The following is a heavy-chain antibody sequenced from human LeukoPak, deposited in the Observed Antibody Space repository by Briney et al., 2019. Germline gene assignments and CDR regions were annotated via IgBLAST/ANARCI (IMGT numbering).Heavy chain of an antibody. J-gene: IGHJ6*03. D-gene: IGHD3-16*01. V-gene: IGHV4-38-2*02. Sequence: SETLSLTCTVSGYSISRGYSWGWIRQPPGKGLEWIGNIYHSGSTNYNPSLKSRVTISVDTSKNQFSLKLSSVTAADTAVYYCARVGVPPGRYYYYYYMDVWGKGTTVTISS. CDR3: ARVGVPPGRYYYYYYMDV. CDR2: IYHSGST. CDR1: GYSISRGYS.